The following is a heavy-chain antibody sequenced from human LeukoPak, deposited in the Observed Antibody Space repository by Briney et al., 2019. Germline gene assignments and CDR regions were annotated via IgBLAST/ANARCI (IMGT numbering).Heavy chain of an antibody. J-gene: IGHJ4*02. V-gene: IGHV4-61*02. CDR2: IYTSGST. D-gene: IGHD5-12*01. CDR1: GGSISSGSYY. Sequence: SQTLSLTCTVSGGSISSGSYYWSWIRQPAGKGLEWIGRIYTSGSTYYNPSLKSRVTISVDTSKNQFSLKLSSVTAADTAVYYCARQSSGYDYDFDHWGQGTLVTVSS. CDR3: ARQSSGYDYDFDH.